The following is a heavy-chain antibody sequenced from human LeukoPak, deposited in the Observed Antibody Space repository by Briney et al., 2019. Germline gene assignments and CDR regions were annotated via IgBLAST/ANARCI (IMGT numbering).Heavy chain of an antibody. D-gene: IGHD6-13*01. CDR1: GFTFSTYT. J-gene: IGHJ4*02. CDR2: ISSSSSYI. CDR3: ARVGYSSSWSPSDY. Sequence: GGSLRLSRAASGFTFSTYTMNWVRQAPGKGLEWVSSISSSSSYIYYADSVKGRFTISRDNAKNSLYLQMNSLRAEDTAVYYCARVGYSSSWSPSDYWGQGALVTVSS. V-gene: IGHV3-21*06.